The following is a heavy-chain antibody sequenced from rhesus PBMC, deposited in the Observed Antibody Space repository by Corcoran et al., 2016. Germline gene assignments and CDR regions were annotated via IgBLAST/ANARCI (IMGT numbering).Heavy chain of an antibody. Sequence: EVQLVESGGGLAKPGGSLRLSCAASGFSFSDYYMYWVRQVAGKGLEWISGISYTGGSTYYADSVKGRFTISRENAKNTLYLQMDSLRAEDTAVYYCARDMYSSRKGYFDYWGQGVLVTVSS. D-gene: IGHD6-19*01. J-gene: IGHJ4*01. CDR3: ARDMYSSRKGYFDY. CDR2: ISYTGGST. V-gene: IGHV3S18*01. CDR1: GFSFSDYY.